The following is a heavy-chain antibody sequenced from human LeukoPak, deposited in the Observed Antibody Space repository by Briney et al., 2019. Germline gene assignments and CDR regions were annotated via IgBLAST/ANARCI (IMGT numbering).Heavy chain of an antibody. Sequence: PGGSLRLSCAASGFTFSSYSMNWVRQAPGKGLEWVSSISSSSSYIYYGDSVKGRFTISRDNAKNSLYLQMNSLRAEDTAVNYCARVWSPPYTSSWPDYFDYWGQGTLVTVSS. D-gene: IGHD6-13*01. CDR2: ISSSSSYI. V-gene: IGHV3-21*01. CDR1: GFTFSSYS. J-gene: IGHJ4*02. CDR3: ARVWSPPYTSSWPDYFDY.